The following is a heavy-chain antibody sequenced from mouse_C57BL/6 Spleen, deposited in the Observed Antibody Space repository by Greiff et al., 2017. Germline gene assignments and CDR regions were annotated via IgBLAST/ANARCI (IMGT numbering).Heavy chain of an antibody. D-gene: IGHD1-1*01. CDR3: ARPNYYGSSPYAMDY. J-gene: IGHJ4*01. CDR2: INPNNGGT. V-gene: IGHV1-22*01. CDR1: GYTFTDYN. Sequence: EVQGVESGPELVKPGASVKMSCKASGYTFTDYNMHWVKQSHGKSLEWIGYINPNNGGTSYNQKFKGKATLTVNKSSSTAYMELRSLTSEDSAVYYCARPNYYGSSPYAMDYWGQGTSVTVSS.